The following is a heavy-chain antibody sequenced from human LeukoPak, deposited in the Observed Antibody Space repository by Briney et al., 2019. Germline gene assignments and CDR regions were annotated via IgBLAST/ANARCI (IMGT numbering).Heavy chain of an antibody. V-gene: IGHV3-66*01. CDR2: IYSGGST. Sequence: GGSLRLSCAASGFTVSSNYMSWDRQAPGKGLEWVSVIYSGGSTYYADSVKGRFTISRDNSKNTLYLQMNSLRAEDTAVYYCARVRGAREGFDYWGQGTLVTVSS. CDR1: GFTVSSNY. D-gene: IGHD3-10*01. CDR3: ARVRGAREGFDY. J-gene: IGHJ4*02.